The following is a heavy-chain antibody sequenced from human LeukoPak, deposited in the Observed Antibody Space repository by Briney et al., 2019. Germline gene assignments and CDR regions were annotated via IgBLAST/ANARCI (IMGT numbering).Heavy chain of an antibody. J-gene: IGHJ4*02. CDR2: ISGSDGRT. V-gene: IGHV3-23*01. CDR1: GFTFSSYA. CDR3: AKSRVEGSFYYFDC. Sequence: GGSLRLSCAASGFTFSSYAMSWVPHAPGKGLEWVSAISGSDGRTYYADSVKGRFTISRDNSKNTLYLQMHSLRAEDTAVYSCAKSRVEGSFYYFDCWGQGTLVTVSS. D-gene: IGHD3-3*01.